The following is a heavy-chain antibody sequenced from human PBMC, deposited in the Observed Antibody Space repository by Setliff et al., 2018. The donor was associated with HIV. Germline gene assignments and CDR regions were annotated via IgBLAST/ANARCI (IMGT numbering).Heavy chain of an antibody. V-gene: IGHV4-59*10. CDR1: GGSFSGYY. D-gene: IGHD2-21*01. J-gene: IGHJ6*03. Sequence: ETLSLTCAVYGGSFSGYYWSWIRQPAGKGLEWIGHVYTSGSTDYNPSLNSRLTISIDTSRNQFSLRLNSVTAADAAVYFCARVGLAYSGDMDVWGKGTTVTVSS. CDR3: ARVGLAYSGDMDV. CDR2: VYTSGST.